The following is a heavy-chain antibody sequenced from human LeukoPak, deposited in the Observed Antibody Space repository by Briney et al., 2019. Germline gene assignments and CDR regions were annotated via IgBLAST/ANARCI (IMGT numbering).Heavy chain of an antibody. CDR1: GFTFSSYG. J-gene: IGHJ4*02. Sequence: GGSLRLSCAASGFTFSSYGMHWVRQAPGKGLEWVAFIRYDGSNKYYADSVKGRFTISRDNSKNTLYLQMNSLRAEDTAVYYCAKDREMATIAYFDYWGQGTLVTVSS. CDR3: AKDREMATIAYFDY. V-gene: IGHV3-30*02. CDR2: IRYDGSNK. D-gene: IGHD5-24*01.